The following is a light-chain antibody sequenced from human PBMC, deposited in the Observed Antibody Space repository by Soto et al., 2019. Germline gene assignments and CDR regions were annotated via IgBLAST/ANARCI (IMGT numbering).Light chain of an antibody. Sequence: EIVLTQSPATLSSSPGERATLSCRASQSVSSSDLAWYQQKPGQAPRLLISGASNRATGTPDRFSGSGSGTDFTLTITSLEPEDCAVFYCHQYGISPPTFGQGTKVDIK. CDR3: HQYGISPPT. V-gene: IGKV3-20*01. CDR2: GAS. CDR1: QSVSSSD. J-gene: IGKJ1*01.